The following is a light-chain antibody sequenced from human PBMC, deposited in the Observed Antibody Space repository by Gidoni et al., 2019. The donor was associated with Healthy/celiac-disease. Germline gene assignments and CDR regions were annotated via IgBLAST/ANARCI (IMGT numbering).Light chain of an antibody. CDR2: GAS. CDR1: QSVSSN. CDR3: QQYNNWPPYT. V-gene: IGKV3-15*01. Sequence: EIVMTQSPATLSVSPGERATLSCRASQSVSSNLAWYQQKPGQAPRLRIYGASTRATGIPEFTLTISSLQSEDFAVYYCQQYNNWPPYTFGQGTKLEIK. J-gene: IGKJ2*01.